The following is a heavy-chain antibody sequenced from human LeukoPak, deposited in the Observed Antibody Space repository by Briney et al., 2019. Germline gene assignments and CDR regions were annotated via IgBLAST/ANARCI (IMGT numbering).Heavy chain of an antibody. Sequence: ASVKVSCKASGYTFINYYIHCVRQAPGQGLEWMGMINPSGGSTTYAQKFQGRVTMTRHMSTSTVYMELSSLRSEDTAVYYCARDTSYYYDSSGFLDYWGQGTLVTVSS. V-gene: IGHV1-46*01. CDR1: GYTFINYY. CDR3: ARDTSYYYDSSGFLDY. D-gene: IGHD3-22*01. CDR2: INPSGGST. J-gene: IGHJ4*02.